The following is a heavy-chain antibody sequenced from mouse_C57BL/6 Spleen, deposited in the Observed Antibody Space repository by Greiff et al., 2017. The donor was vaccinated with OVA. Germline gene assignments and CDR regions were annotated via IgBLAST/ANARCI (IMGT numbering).Heavy chain of an antibody. V-gene: IGHV1-82*01. J-gene: IGHJ2*01. D-gene: IGHD1-1*01. CDR1: GSAFSSSW. CDR2: IYPGDGDT. Sequence: QVQLKASGPELVKPGASVRISCKASGSAFSSSWMNGVKQRPGKGLEWIGRIYPGDGDTNYNGKFKGKATLTADKSSSTAYMQLSSLTSEDSAVYFCARDYYGSSLDYWGQGTTLTVSS. CDR3: ARDYYGSSLDY.